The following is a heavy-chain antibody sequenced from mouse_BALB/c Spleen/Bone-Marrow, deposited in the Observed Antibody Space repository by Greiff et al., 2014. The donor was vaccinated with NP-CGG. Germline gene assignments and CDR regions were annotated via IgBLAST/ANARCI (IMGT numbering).Heavy chain of an antibody. V-gene: IGHV1S81*02. Sequence: QVQLKESGAELVKPGASVKLSCKASGYTFTSYYMYWVKQRPGQGLEWIGGINPNNGNTNLSETFKSKATLTVDKSSSTAYMQLSSLTSEDSAVYYCTRRDYWGQGTTLTVSS. CDR1: GYTFTSYY. CDR3: TRRDY. CDR2: INPNNGNT. J-gene: IGHJ2*01.